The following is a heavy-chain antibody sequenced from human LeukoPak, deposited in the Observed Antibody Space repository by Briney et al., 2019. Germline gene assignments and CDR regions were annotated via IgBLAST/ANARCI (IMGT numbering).Heavy chain of an antibody. V-gene: IGHV3-23*01. Sequence: GGSLRLSCAASRFSFSNYAMSWVRQVPGNGLDWVSAISGRDDSTYYADSVKGRFTISRDTSKNTLYLQMNSLRAEDTAVYYCAKWGDYDVLTGYYDSDYWGQGTLVTVSS. J-gene: IGHJ4*02. CDR1: RFSFSNYA. CDR3: AKWGDYDVLTGYYDSDY. CDR2: ISGRDDST. D-gene: IGHD3-9*01.